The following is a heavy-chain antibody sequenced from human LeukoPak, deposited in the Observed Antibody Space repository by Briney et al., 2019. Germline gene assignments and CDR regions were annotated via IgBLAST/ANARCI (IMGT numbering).Heavy chain of an antibody. CDR2: IYHTGTT. CDR1: GGSISRSAYY. D-gene: IGHD2-15*01. J-gene: IGHJ5*02. Sequence: SETLSLTCTVSGGSISRSAYYWGWIRQPPGKGLDWIGSIYHTGTTYYSPSLKSRVTISVHTSKNHFSLELSSVTAADTAVYYCARQQCNGGSCYSRAIWFDPWGQGTLVTVSS. CDR3: ARQQCNGGSCYSRAIWFDP. V-gene: IGHV4-39*01.